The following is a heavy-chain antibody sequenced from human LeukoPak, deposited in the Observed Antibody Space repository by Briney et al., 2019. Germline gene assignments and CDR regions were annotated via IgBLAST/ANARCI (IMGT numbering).Heavy chain of an antibody. CDR2: ISGSGSTI. J-gene: IGHJ4*02. V-gene: IGHV3-11*01. Sequence: GGSLRLSCAASGFTFSDYYMSWIRQAQGKGLEWVSYISGSGSTIYYADSVKGRFTISRDNAKNSLYLQMNSLRAEDTAVYYCARDIAAAGDFDYWGQGTLVTVSS. D-gene: IGHD6-13*01. CDR1: GFTFSDYY. CDR3: ARDIAAAGDFDY.